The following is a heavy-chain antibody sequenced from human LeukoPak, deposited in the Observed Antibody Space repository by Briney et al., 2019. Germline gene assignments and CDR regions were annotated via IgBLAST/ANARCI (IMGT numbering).Heavy chain of an antibody. J-gene: IGHJ6*03. CDR3: ARGGGGYSGYGGYYYYYMDV. V-gene: IGHV1-8*01. D-gene: IGHD5-12*01. CDR2: MNPNSGDT. CDR1: GYTFISYD. Sequence: ASVKVPCKASGYTFISYDINWVRQATGQGLEWMGWMNPNSGDTGYAQKFQGRITMTRNTPISTAYMELSSLRSEDTAVYYCARGGGGYSGYGGYYYYYMDVWGKGTTVTVSS.